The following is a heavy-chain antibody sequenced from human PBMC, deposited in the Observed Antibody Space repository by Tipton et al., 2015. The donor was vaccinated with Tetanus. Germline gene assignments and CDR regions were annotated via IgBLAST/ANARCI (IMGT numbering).Heavy chain of an antibody. Sequence: TLSLTCTVSGGSVSSGDYDWNWIRQPPGKGLEWVGYVHYSGRTNSDYFLKSRVTISIDKSKNQFSLRLTSVTAADTAVYYCARGRQRLVPAGFDLWGQGTLVTVSS. CDR2: VHYSGRT. CDR1: GGSVSSGDYD. CDR3: ARGRQRLVPAGFDL. D-gene: IGHD6-13*01. J-gene: IGHJ5*02. V-gene: IGHV4-61*08.